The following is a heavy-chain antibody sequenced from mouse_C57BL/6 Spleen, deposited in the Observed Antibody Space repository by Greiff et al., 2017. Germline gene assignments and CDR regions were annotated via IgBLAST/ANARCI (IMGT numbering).Heavy chain of an antibody. J-gene: IGHJ4*01. CDR2: INPYNGGT. D-gene: IGHD2-2*01. Sequence: EVKLMESGPVLVKPGASVKMSCKASGYTFTDYYMNWVKQSHGKSLEWIGVINPYNGGTSYNQKFKGKATLTVDKSSSTAYMELNSLTSEDSAVYYCARGGYGYNYAMDYWGQGTSVTVSS. CDR1: GYTFTDYY. V-gene: IGHV1-19*01. CDR3: ARGGYGYNYAMDY.